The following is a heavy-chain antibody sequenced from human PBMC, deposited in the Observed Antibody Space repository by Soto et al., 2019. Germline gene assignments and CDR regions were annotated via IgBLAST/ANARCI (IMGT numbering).Heavy chain of an antibody. V-gene: IGHV1-69*13. D-gene: IGHD6-13*01. CDR1: GGTFSSYA. J-gene: IGHJ5*02. CDR2: IIPIFGTA. CDR3: ARDHAAAVVAGWFDP. Sequence: PSVKVSCKASGGTFSSYAISWVRQAPGQGLEWMGGIIPIFGTANYAQKFQGRVTITADEPTSTAYMELSSLRSEDTAVYYCARDHAAAVVAGWFDPWGQGTLVTVSS.